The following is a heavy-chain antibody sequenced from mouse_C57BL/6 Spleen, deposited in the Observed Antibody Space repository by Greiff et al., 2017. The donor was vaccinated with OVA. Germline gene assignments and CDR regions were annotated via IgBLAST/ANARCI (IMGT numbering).Heavy chain of an antibody. Sequence: EVQLQQSGTVLARPGASVKMSCKTSGYTFTSYWMHWVKQRPGQGLEWIGAIYPGNSDTSYNQKFKGKAKLTAVTSASTAYMELSSLTNEDSAVYYWTRRGNDYDGNYYAMDYWGQGTSVTVSS. J-gene: IGHJ4*01. CDR1: GYTFTSYW. V-gene: IGHV1-5*01. CDR3: TRRGNDYDGNYYAMDY. CDR2: IYPGNSDT. D-gene: IGHD2-4*01.